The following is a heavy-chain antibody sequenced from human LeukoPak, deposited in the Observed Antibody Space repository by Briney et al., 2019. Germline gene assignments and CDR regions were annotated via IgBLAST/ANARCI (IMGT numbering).Heavy chain of an antibody. CDR1: GFTFSSYG. Sequence: GGSLRLSCAASGFTFSSYGMHWVRQAPGKGLEWVAVISYDGSNKYYADSVKGRFTISRDNSKNTLYLQMNSLRAEDTAVYYCARVASSASDAFDIWGQGTMVTVSS. CDR3: ARVASSASDAFDI. V-gene: IGHV3-30*03. CDR2: ISYDGSNK. J-gene: IGHJ3*02.